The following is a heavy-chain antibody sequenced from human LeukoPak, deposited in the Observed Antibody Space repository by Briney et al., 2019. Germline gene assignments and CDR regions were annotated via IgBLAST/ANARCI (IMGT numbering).Heavy chain of an antibody. V-gene: IGHV1-58*01. CDR3: AADRSVSSTYYYAVDV. CDR1: GFTFTTSA. CDR2: IVVGSGNT. J-gene: IGHJ6*02. D-gene: IGHD2-15*01. Sequence: ASVKVSCKASGFTFTTSAVQWVRQARGQRLEWIGWIVVGSGNTNYAQKFQERVIITRDMSTSTAYMELSSLTSEDTAVYFCAADRSVSSTYYYAVDVWGQGTAVTVSS.